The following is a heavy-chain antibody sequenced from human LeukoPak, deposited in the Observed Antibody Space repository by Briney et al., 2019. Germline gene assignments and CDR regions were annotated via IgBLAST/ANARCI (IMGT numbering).Heavy chain of an antibody. V-gene: IGHV3-23*01. CDR3: AKDTNTMIVVGLFDY. J-gene: IGHJ4*02. D-gene: IGHD3-22*01. Sequence: GGCLTLSYAASGFSVRSYDMIWVRQAPGKGLEWVSAISGSGGSTYYADSVKGRFTISRDNSKNTLYLQMNSLRAEDTAVYYCAKDTNTMIVVGLFDYWGQGTLVTVSS. CDR2: ISGSGGST. CDR1: GFSVRSYD.